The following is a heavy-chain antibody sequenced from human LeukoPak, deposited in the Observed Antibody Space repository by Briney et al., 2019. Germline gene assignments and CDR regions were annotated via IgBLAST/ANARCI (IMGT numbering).Heavy chain of an antibody. CDR3: AQTGRNNYFDS. V-gene: IGHV3-11*01. CDR2: ISSSGHTI. CDR1: GFTFSDSY. J-gene: IGHJ5*01. Sequence: PGGSLRLSCAASGFTFSDSYMSWIRQAPGKGLDWLACISSSGHTIYYADSVKGRFTISRDNAKNSLYLQLNGLRAEDTAVYYCAQTGRNNYFDSWGQGTLVTVSS.